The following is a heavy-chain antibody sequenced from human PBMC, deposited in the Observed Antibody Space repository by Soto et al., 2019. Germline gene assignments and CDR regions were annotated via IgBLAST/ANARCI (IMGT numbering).Heavy chain of an antibody. CDR1: GGSISSYC. J-gene: IGHJ5*02. V-gene: IGHV4-59*01. CDR3: ARANYGDYVRWFDP. Sequence: SETLSRTCTVSGGSISSYCWSWIRQPPGKGLEWIGYIYYSGSTNYNPSLKSRVTISVDTSKNQFSLKLSSVTAADTAVYYCARANYGDYVRWFDPWGQGTLVTVSS. D-gene: IGHD4-17*01. CDR2: IYYSGST.